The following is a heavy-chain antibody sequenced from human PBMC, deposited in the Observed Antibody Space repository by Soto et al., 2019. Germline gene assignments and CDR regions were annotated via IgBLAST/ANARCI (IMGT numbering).Heavy chain of an antibody. CDR1: GFTVSTKY. J-gene: IGHJ4*02. D-gene: IGHD3-16*01. V-gene: IGHV3-66*01. CDR2: IYSGGST. CDR3: ARDPWAADY. Sequence: EVQLVESGGGLVQPGGSLRLSCAASGFTVSTKYMSWVRQAPGKGLEWVSVIYSGGSTFYADSVRGRFTISRXXXXNTXXXQMNSLRAEDTAVYYCARDPWAADYWGQGTLVTVSS.